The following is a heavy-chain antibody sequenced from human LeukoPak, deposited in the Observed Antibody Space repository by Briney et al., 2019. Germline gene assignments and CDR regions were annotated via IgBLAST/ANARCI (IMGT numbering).Heavy chain of an antibody. Sequence: GESLKISCKGSGYSFTSYWIGWVRQMPGKGLEWMGIIYPGDSDTRYSPSFQGQVTISADKSISTAYPQWSSLKASDTAMYYCARSPRPRTAARPRSSFWFDPWGQGTQVTVSS. CDR3: ARSPRPRTAARPRSSFWFDP. J-gene: IGHJ5*02. V-gene: IGHV5-51*01. CDR1: GYSFTSYW. D-gene: IGHD6-6*01. CDR2: IYPGDSDT.